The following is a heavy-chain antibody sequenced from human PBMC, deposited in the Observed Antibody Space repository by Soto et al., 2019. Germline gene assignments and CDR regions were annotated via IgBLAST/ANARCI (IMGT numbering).Heavy chain of an antibody. Sequence: SVKVSCKASGGTFSSYAISWVRQAPGQGLEWMGGIIPIFGTANYAQKFQGRVTITADESTSTAYMELSSLRSEDTAVYYCASKGEDVDLNYYYYYGMDVWGQGXTVTVYS. D-gene: IGHD2-15*01. CDR1: GGTFSSYA. J-gene: IGHJ6*02. V-gene: IGHV1-69*13. CDR3: ASKGEDVDLNYYYYYGMDV. CDR2: IIPIFGTA.